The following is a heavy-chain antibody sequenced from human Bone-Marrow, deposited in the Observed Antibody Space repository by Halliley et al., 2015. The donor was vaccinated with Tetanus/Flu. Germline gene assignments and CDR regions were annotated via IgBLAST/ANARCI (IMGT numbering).Heavy chain of an antibody. CDR3: AREAAGTSGYYFDY. Sequence: QLVQSGAEVMKPGASVRVSCKASGYTFNSYDINWVRQATGQGLEWMGWMNPNSGITAYAHKFQDRVTMTRNTSISTAYMELSGLKSEDTAVYYCAREAAGTSGYYFDYWGQGTLVLVSS. CDR2: MNPNSGIT. J-gene: IGHJ4*02. CDR1: GYTFNSYD. D-gene: IGHD3-10*01. V-gene: IGHV1-8*01.